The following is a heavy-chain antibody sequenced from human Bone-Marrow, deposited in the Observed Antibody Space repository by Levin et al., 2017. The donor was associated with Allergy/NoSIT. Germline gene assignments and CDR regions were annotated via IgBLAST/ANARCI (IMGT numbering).Heavy chain of an antibody. Sequence: GESLKISCAASGFTFSSYAMHWVRQAPGKGLEWVSIMSFDGTNIYYADSVKGRFTISRDNSKSTLYLQMNGLRPEDTAVYYCARAGDFGDYISLFFDYWGQGTLVLVSS. CDR2: MSFDGTNI. CDR1: GFTFSSYA. V-gene: IGHV3-30-3*01. CDR3: ARAGDFGDYISLFFDY. D-gene: IGHD4-17*01. J-gene: IGHJ4*02.